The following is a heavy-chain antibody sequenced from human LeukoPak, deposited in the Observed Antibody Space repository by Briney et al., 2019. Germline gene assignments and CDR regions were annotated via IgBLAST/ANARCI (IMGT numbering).Heavy chain of an antibody. V-gene: IGHV7-4-1*02. Sequence: GASVKVSCKASGYIFTSFAMNWVRQAPGQGLEWMGWINTNTGNPTYAQVFTGRFVFSLDTSVSTAYLQISSLKAEDTAVYYCAREVVVAATAGDYWGQGTLVTVSS. J-gene: IGHJ4*02. CDR1: GYIFTSFA. CDR3: AREVVVAATAGDY. D-gene: IGHD2-15*01. CDR2: INTNTGNP.